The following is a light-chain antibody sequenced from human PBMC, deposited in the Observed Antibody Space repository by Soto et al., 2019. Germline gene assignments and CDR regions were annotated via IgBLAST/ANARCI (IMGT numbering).Light chain of an antibody. CDR2: GNV. V-gene: IGLV1-40*01. CDR1: NSNIGSGYD. Sequence: QPVLMQPPAVSGAPGQTITLSCTGSNSNIGSGYDVHWYQQLPGIAPKLLIYGNVNRPSGVPERFSGSTSGTSASLAISGLQAEDEADYYCQSYDARLGGSGLFGGGTQLTVL. J-gene: IGLJ2*01. CDR3: QSYDARLGGSGL.